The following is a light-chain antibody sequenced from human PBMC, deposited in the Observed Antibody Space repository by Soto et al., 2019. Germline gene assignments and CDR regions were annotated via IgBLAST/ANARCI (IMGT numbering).Light chain of an antibody. Sequence: EIQMTQSPPTLAASIGERVTITCRASQTIGSSLAWYQQKAGQAPKLLIYGASSLESGVPSRFSGTGSGTEFTLTISRLQPDDVATYYCHQYKSYSPYTFGQGTKLEIK. CDR2: GAS. J-gene: IGKJ2*01. CDR3: HQYKSYSPYT. V-gene: IGKV1-5*01. CDR1: QTIGSS.